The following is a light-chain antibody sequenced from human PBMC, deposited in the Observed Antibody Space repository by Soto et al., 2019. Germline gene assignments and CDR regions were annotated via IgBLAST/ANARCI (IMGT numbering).Light chain of an antibody. Sequence: EIVLTQSPGTLSLSPGERATLSCRASHSVSSSYLAWYQQKPGQAPRLLIFDASNRATGIPARFSGSGSGTDFTLTISSLEPEDFAVYYCQQRSDWSSVTFGGGTKVDI. CDR3: QQRSDWSSVT. CDR1: HSVSSSY. V-gene: IGKV3D-20*02. CDR2: DAS. J-gene: IGKJ4*01.